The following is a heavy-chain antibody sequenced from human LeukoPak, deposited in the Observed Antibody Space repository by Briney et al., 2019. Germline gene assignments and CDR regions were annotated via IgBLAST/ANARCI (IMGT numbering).Heavy chain of an antibody. Sequence: GASVKVSCKASGYTFTGYYMHWVRQAPGQGLEWMGWINPNTGGTNFAQKFQGRVTMTRDTSITIAYMELSRLRSDDTAVYYCARDVDSGYTFYYWGQGTLVTVSS. D-gene: IGHD5-12*01. CDR2: INPNTGGT. V-gene: IGHV1-2*02. J-gene: IGHJ4*02. CDR3: ARDVDSGYTFYY. CDR1: GYTFTGYY.